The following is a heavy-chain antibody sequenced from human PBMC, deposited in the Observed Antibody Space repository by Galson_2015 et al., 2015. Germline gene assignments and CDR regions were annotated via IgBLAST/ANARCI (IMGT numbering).Heavy chain of an antibody. J-gene: IGHJ6*03. Sequence: SVKVSCKASEYTFTVYDINWVRQATGQGLEWMGWMNPNSGKTGYAQMFQGRVTMTRDSSIGTAYMELSSLRSEDTAVYYCARGSGCRYNYYMDVWGRGSPVTVSS. D-gene: IGHD3-10*01. CDR1: EYTFTVYD. V-gene: IGHV1-8*01. CDR2: MNPNSGKT. CDR3: ARGSGCRYNYYMDV.